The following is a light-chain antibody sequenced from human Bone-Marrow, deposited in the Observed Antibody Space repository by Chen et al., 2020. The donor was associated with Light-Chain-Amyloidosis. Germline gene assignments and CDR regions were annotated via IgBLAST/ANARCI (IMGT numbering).Light chain of an antibody. CDR3: SSYTRGSTWL. J-gene: IGLJ3*02. V-gene: IGLV2-14*03. CDR2: DGS. Sequence: QSAMNQPAYVSAAHGQSNHLYCTGTSSDVGGYNYVSWYQQHPGTAPKLVIFDGSYRRSGISNRFSGSKSGNTASLTISGLQAEDEADYYCSSYTRGSTWLFGGGTRLTVL. CDR1: SSDVGGYNY.